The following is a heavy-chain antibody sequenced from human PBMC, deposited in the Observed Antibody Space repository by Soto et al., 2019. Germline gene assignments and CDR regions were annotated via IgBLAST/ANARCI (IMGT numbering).Heavy chain of an antibody. V-gene: IGHV3-66*01. CDR2: VYIGGNT. Sequence: EVQLVESGGGLVQPGGSLRLSCAASGFTVSSNYMSWVRQAPGKGLVRVSVVYIGGNTYYAESVEDRFTISRDNFQNMRNLQMNSMRAEETAVYYGAGSVGGGFDYWGQGTLVTVSS. CDR3: AGSVGGGFDY. D-gene: IGHD3-16*01. CDR1: GFTVSSNY. J-gene: IGHJ4*02.